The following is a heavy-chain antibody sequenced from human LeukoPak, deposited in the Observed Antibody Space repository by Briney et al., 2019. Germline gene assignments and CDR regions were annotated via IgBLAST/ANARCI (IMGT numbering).Heavy chain of an antibody. CDR3: ARATLWELLH. CDR2: INPNSGGA. Sequence: ASVKVSCKASGYAFTGYYMHWVRQAPGQGLEWMGWINPNSGGANYAQKFQGRVTMTRDTSISTAHMELSRLRSDDTAVYYCARATLWELLHWGQGTLVTVSS. D-gene: IGHD1-26*01. V-gene: IGHV1-2*02. CDR1: GYAFTGYY. J-gene: IGHJ4*02.